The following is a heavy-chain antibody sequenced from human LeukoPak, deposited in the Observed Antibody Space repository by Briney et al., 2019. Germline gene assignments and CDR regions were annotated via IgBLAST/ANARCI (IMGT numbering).Heavy chain of an antibody. Sequence: ASVKVSCKASGYTFTGYYLHWVRQAPGQGLEWMGWINCNSGGTKYAQKFQGRVTMTRDTSISITYMELSRLRSDDTAVYYCARDKIGYSSFDYWGQGTLVTVSS. CDR1: GYTFTGYY. V-gene: IGHV1-2*02. J-gene: IGHJ4*02. CDR3: ARDKIGYSSFDY. D-gene: IGHD6-13*01. CDR2: INCNSGGT.